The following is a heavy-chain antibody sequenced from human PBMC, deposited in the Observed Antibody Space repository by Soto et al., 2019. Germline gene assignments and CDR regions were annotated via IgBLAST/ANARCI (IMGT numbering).Heavy chain of an antibody. CDR2: IYNGERT. D-gene: IGHD6-19*01. Sequence: QVHLQESGPGLVKPSETMSLTCTASGASIRNFYWNWVRQFPGKGLEWIGHIYNGERTNYNPSLKSRVTISVDTSKNLFSLKLSSVTVADTAVYYCAQTTGWPGFDYWVQGTLVAVSS. CDR1: GASIRNFY. CDR3: AQTTGWPGFDY. V-gene: IGHV4-59*01. J-gene: IGHJ4*02.